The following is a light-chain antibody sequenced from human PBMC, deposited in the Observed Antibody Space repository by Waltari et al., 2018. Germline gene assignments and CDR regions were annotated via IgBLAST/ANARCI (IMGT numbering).Light chain of an antibody. J-gene: IGKJ1*01. V-gene: IGKV3-20*01. CDR2: GAS. CDR1: QSVSSSY. CDR3: QQYGSSSWT. Sequence: EIVLTQSPGTLSLSPGERATLSCRASQSVSSSYLAWYQQKPGQAPRLLIYGASSRATGIPDRVSGSGSGTDFTYTISRLEPEDFAVYYCQQYGSSSWTFGQGTKVEIK.